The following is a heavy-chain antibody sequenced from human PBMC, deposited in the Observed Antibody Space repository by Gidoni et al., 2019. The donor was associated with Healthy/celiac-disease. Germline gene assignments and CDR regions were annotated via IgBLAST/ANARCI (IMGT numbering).Heavy chain of an antibody. Sequence: EVQLLESGGGLVQPGGSLRLSCAASGFTFSSNAMGWVRQAPGKGLDWVSAISGSGGSTYYADSVKGRFTISRDNSKNTLSLQMNSLRAEDTAVYYCAKGRRRMAAMGFDYWGQGTLVTVSS. CDR3: AKGRRRMAAMGFDY. D-gene: IGHD5-18*01. J-gene: IGHJ4*02. V-gene: IGHV3-23*01. CDR2: ISGSGGST. CDR1: GFTFSSNA.